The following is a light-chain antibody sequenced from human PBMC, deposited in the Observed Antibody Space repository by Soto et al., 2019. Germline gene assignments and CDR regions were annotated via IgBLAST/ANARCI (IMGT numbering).Light chain of an antibody. V-gene: IGKV1-5*03. CDR3: QQYHTYSGE. CDR2: KAS. J-gene: IGKJ1*01. CDR1: RSISNW. Sequence: DIQMTQSPSTLSASVGDRVTITCRASRSISNWLAWYQQKPGKAPKLLIYKASSLESGVPSRFSGSGSGTEFTLTISSLQPDDFATYHCQQYHTYSGEFGQGTKVEIK.